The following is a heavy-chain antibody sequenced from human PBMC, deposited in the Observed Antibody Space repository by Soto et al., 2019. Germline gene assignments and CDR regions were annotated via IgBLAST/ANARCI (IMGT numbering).Heavy chain of an antibody. Sequence: SETLSLTCAVYGGSFSTYYRRWIRQPPGKGLEWIGEINHSGNTNYNPSLKSRVTTSVDTSKNQFSLKLISVTAADTAVYYCARESNYDNSRVIAYWGQGTLVTVSS. CDR2: INHSGNT. CDR1: GGSFSTYY. D-gene: IGHD3-22*01. J-gene: IGHJ4*02. CDR3: ARESNYDNSRVIAY. V-gene: IGHV4-34*01.